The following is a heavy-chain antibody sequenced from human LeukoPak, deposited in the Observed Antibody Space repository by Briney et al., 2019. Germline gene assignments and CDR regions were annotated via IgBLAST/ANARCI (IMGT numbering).Heavy chain of an antibody. Sequence: GASVKVSCKASGGTFSSSSFHWVRQAPGQGLEWMGIINPSGGSTSYAQKFQGRVTMTRDTSTSTVYMELSSLRSEDTAVYYCASGQPGTPHDYWGQGTLVTVSS. J-gene: IGHJ4*02. CDR2: INPSGGST. V-gene: IGHV1-46*01. D-gene: IGHD1-26*01. CDR1: GGTFSSSS. CDR3: ASGQPGTPHDY.